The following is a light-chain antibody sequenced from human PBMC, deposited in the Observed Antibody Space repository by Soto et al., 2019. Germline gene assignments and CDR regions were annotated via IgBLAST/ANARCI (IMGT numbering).Light chain of an antibody. V-gene: IGKV1-16*01. CDR2: AAS. CDR3: QQYNSYPWT. CDR1: QSISNY. J-gene: IGKJ5*01. Sequence: DIQMTQSPSSLSASVGDRITITCRASQSISNYLNWYQQKPGKAPKLLIYAASSLQSGVPSRFSGSGSGTEFTLTITSLQPDDFATYYCQQYNSYPWTFGQGTRLEIK.